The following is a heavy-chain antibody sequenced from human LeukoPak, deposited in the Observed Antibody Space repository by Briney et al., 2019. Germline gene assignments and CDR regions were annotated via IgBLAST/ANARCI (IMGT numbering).Heavy chain of an antibody. Sequence: SETLSHTRTVSGVSLNTYYRSCIRPPAPKGLEWIGRIYSTGMTTYNPSLQGRVTISVDTSKNQFSLKLSSVTAAATAVQYCARQQSGLGWFDRWGQGIMVTVSS. CDR1: GVSLNTYY. D-gene: IGHD6-13*01. V-gene: IGHV4-4*07. CDR3: ARQQSGLGWFDR. J-gene: IGHJ5*02. CDR2: IYSTGMT.